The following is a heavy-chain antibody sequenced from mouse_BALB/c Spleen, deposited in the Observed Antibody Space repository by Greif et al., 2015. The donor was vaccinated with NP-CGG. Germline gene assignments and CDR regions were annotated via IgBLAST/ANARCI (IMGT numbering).Heavy chain of an antibody. CDR3: ARGDSFYAMDY. CDR1: GFSLTSYG. CDR2: IWAGGST. J-gene: IGHJ4*01. Sequence: VNVVESGPGLVAPSQSLSITCTVSGFSLTSYGVHWVRQPPGKGLEWLGVIWAGGSTNYNSALMSRLSISKDNSKSQVFLKMNSLQTDDTAMYYCARGDSFYAMDYWGQGTSVTVSS. V-gene: IGHV2-9*02.